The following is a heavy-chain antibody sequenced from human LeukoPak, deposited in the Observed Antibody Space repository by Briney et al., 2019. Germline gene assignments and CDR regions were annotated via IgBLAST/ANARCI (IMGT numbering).Heavy chain of an antibody. D-gene: IGHD6-13*01. V-gene: IGHV4-39*01. CDR2: IYYSGST. J-gene: IGHJ4*02. Sequence: SETLSLTCTVSGGSISSSSYYWGWIRQPPGKGLEWIGSIYYSGSTYYNPSLKSRVTISVDTSKNQFSLKLSSVTAADTALYYCARVGSTWAYYFDYWGQGTLVTVSS. CDR3: ARVGSTWAYYFDY. CDR1: GGSISSSSYY.